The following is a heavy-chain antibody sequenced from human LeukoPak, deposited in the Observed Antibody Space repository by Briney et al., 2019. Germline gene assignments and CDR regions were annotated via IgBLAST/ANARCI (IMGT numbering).Heavy chain of an antibody. CDR2: IWYDGNNK. CDR1: GFTFSSYG. D-gene: IGHD6-19*01. V-gene: IGHV3-33*01. CDR3: ASTSGWYEPIDY. Sequence: GRSLRLSCAASGFTFSSYGMHWVRQAPGKGLDWVTVIWYDGNNKYYADSVKGRFTISRDNSKNTLYLQMNSLRAEDTAVYYCASTSGWYEPIDYWGQGTLVTVSS. J-gene: IGHJ4*02.